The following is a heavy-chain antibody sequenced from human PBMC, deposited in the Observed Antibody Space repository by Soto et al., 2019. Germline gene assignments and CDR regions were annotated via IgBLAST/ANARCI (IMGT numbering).Heavy chain of an antibody. J-gene: IGHJ6*01. CDR2: ISAGNGNT. Sequence: GASVKVSCKASGYTFTSYGRHWVRQAPGQRLEWTGWISAGNGNTKYSEKFQGRVTITRDTSASTAYLELSSLRSEDTAVYYCARDPNDSSAYYNQSYYAMHVWGQGTRVNGS. V-gene: IGHV1-3*01. CDR3: ARDPNDSSAYYNQSYYAMHV. D-gene: IGHD3-22*01. CDR1: GYTFTSYG.